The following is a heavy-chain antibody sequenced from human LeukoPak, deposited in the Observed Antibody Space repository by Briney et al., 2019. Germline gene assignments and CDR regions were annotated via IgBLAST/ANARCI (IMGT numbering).Heavy chain of an antibody. J-gene: IGHJ4*02. CDR1: GGTFSSYA. V-gene: IGHV1-69*13. D-gene: IGHD2-2*01. CDR3: ARDEHCSSTSCGPAN. CDR2: IIPIFGTA. Sequence: GASVKVSCKASGGTFSSYAISWVRQAPGQGLEWMGGIIPIFGTANYAQKFQGRVTITADESTSTAYMELSSLRSEDTAAYYCARDEHCSSTSCGPANWGQGTLVTVSS.